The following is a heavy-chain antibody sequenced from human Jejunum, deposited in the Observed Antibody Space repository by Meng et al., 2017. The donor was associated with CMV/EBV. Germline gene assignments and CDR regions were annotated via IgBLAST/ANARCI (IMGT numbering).Heavy chain of an antibody. CDR3: ANIKKSWFES. D-gene: IGHD1/OR15-1a*01. Sequence: TCTVSGDSINSGGHYWSWIRRLPGRGLEWMGYIYYSGAAYYNPSLKSRLTISVDTSKNQISLELKSVTAADTALYYCANIKKSWFESWGQGTLVTVSS. J-gene: IGHJ5*01. CDR2: IYYSGAA. CDR1: GDSINSGGHY. V-gene: IGHV4-30-4*01.